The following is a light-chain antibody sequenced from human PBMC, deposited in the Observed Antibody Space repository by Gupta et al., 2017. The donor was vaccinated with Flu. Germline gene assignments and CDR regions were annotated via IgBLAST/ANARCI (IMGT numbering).Light chain of an antibody. V-gene: IGLV2-18*02. CDR1: RSDVGSYDR. CDR3: RSYTRNNRCE. CDR2: GVT. Sequence: SVTISCTGTRSDVGSYDRVSWYQQPPGKAPRLIIFGVTKRPSGVPDRFSGSKSGNTASLTISGLQAEDEAQYYCRSYTRNNRCEFGGGTKFTVL. J-gene: IGLJ3*02.